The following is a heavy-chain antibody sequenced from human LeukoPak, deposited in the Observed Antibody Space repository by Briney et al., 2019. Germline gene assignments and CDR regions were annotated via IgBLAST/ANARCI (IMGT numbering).Heavy chain of an antibody. CDR3: ARDLGESTFDY. D-gene: IGHD3-16*01. V-gene: IGHV1-3*01. CDR2: INAGNGNT. CDR1: GYTFTSYA. J-gene: IGHJ4*02. Sequence: GASVKVSCKASGYTFTSYAMHCVRQAPGQGLEWMGWINAGNGNTKYSQKFQGRVTITRDTSASTAYMELSSLRSEDTAVYYCARDLGESTFDYWGQGTLVSVSS.